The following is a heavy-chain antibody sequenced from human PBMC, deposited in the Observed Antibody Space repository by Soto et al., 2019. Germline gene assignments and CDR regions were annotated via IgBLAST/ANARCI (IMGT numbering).Heavy chain of an antibody. D-gene: IGHD6-13*01. CDR3: ARGWIAAAGTIDYGMDV. J-gene: IGHJ6*02. CDR1: GFTFSSYE. CDR2: ISSSGSTI. V-gene: IGHV3-48*03. Sequence: GGSLRLSCAASGFTFSSYEMNWVRQAPGKGLEWVSYISSSGSTIYYADSVKGRFTISRDNAKNSLYLQMNSLRAEDTAVYYCARGWIAAAGTIDYGMDVWGQGTTVTVSS.